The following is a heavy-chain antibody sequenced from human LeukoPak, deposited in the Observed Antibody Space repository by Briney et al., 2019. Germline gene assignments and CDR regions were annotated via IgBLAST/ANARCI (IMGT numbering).Heavy chain of an antibody. CDR3: ARDCGRWLQLTDFDY. V-gene: IGHV3-30-3*01. CDR2: ISYDGSNK. CDR1: GFTFSSYA. Sequence: GGSLRLSCAASGFTFSSYAMHWVRQAPGKGLEWVAVISYDGSNKYYADSVKGRFTISRDNSKNTLYLQMNSLRAEDTAVYYCARDCGRWLQLTDFDYWGQGTLVTVSS. J-gene: IGHJ4*02. D-gene: IGHD5-24*01.